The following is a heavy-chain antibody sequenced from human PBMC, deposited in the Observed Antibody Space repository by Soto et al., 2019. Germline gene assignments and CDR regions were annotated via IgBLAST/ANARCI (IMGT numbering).Heavy chain of an antibody. J-gene: IGHJ4*02. CDR3: PRTSTSGTRFDY. V-gene: IGHV4-4*02. CDR1: GGSICTSNW. CDR2: VYHSGST. Sequence: QVQLQESGPGLVKPSGTLSLTCAVSGGSICTSNWWSWVRQPPGKGLEWIGEVYHSGSTNYNPSFKSRVAMSVDKSKNQFTLKLHSVTAADTALYYCPRTSTSGTRFDYWGQGSLVTVSS. D-gene: IGHD1-1*01.